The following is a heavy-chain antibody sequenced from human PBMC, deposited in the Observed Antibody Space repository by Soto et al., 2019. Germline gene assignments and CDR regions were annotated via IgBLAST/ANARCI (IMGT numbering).Heavy chain of an antibody. Sequence: VGSLRLSCAASGFTFSSYGMHWVRQAPGKGLEWVAVIWYDGSNKYYADSVKGRFTISRDNSKNTLYLQMNSLRAEDTAVYYCAREEFDYVWGSYRYYYYGMDVWGQGTTVTVSS. CDR1: GFTFSSYG. V-gene: IGHV3-33*01. CDR3: AREEFDYVWGSYRYYYYGMDV. D-gene: IGHD3-16*02. J-gene: IGHJ6*02. CDR2: IWYDGSNK.